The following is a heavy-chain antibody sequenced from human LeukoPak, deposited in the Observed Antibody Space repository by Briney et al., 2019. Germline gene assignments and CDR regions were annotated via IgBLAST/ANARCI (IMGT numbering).Heavy chain of an antibody. J-gene: IGHJ2*01. CDR3: ARDHYYDSSGYYNQPPSWYFDL. D-gene: IGHD3-22*01. CDR2: IYYSGST. CDR1: GGSISSSSYY. V-gene: IGHV4-39*07. Sequence: PSETLSLTCTVSGGSISSSSYYWGWIRQPPGKGLEWLGSIYYSGSTYYNPSLKSRVTISVDTSKNQFSLKLSSVTAADTAVYYCARDHYYDSSGYYNQPPSWYFDLWGRGTLVTVSS.